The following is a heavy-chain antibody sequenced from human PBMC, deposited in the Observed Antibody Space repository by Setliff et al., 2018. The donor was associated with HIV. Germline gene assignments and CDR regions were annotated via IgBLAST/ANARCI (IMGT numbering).Heavy chain of an antibody. Sequence: PSETLSLTCTVSGGSISSSSYYWSWIRQPAGMGLEWIGRIYTSGNTNYNPSLKSRVTISVDTSKNQFSLKLSSVTAADTAVYYCARGRRNEWELLLLAFDMWGQGTMVTVSS. CDR2: IYTSGNT. V-gene: IGHV4-61*02. CDR1: GGSISSSSYY. J-gene: IGHJ3*02. D-gene: IGHD1-26*01. CDR3: ARGRRNEWELLLLAFDM.